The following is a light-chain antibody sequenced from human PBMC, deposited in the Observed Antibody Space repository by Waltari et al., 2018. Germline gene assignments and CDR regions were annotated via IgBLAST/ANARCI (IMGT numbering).Light chain of an antibody. V-gene: IGKV1-39*01. CDR1: ESIIRY. CDR2: SAS. J-gene: IGKJ5*01. Sequence: DIQMTQAPSSLSASVGDRVTITCRASESIIRYLIWYQQIPGKAPKLLIYSASTMQSGVPARFSGSRSGTDFTLTISSLQPEDFATYFCQQGYSGPPITFGQGTRL. CDR3: QQGYSGPPIT.